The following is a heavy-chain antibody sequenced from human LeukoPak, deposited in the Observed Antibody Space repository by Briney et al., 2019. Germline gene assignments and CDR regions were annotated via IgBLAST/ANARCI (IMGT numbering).Heavy chain of an antibody. J-gene: IGHJ4*02. D-gene: IGHD2/OR15-2a*01. V-gene: IGHV4-39*07. CDR3: ARGGLSRVYFDY. CDR1: GGSISSSSYY. CDR2: IYYSGST. Sequence: SSETLSLTCTVSGGSISSSSYYWGWIRQPPGKGLEWIGSIYYSGSTYYNPSLKSRVTISVDTSKNQFSLKLSSVTAADTAVYYCARGGLSRVYFDYWGQGTLVTVSS.